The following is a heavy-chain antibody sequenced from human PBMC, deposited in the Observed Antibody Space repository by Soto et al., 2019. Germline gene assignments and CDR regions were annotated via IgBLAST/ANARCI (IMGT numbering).Heavy chain of an antibody. Sequence: PSETLSLTCAVYGGSFGGYYWSWIRQPPGKGLEWIGEINHSGSTNYNPSLKSRVTISVDTSKNQFSLKLSSVTAADTAVYYCASRRGLLWFGEFRNWFDPWGQGTLVTVSS. CDR1: GGSFGGYY. CDR2: INHSGST. CDR3: ASRRGLLWFGEFRNWFDP. D-gene: IGHD3-10*01. J-gene: IGHJ5*02. V-gene: IGHV4-34*01.